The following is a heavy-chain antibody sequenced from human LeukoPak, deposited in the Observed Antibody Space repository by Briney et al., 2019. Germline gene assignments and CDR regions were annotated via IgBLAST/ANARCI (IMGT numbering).Heavy chain of an antibody. CDR2: ISYDGSNK. CDR1: GFTFSSYG. CDR3: AKDLGY. Sequence: GGSLRLSCAASGFTFSSYGMHWVRQAPGKGLEWVVVISYDGSNKYYADSVKGRFTISRDNSKNTLYLQMNSLRAEDTAVYYCAKDLGYWGQGTLVTVSS. J-gene: IGHJ4*02. V-gene: IGHV3-30*18.